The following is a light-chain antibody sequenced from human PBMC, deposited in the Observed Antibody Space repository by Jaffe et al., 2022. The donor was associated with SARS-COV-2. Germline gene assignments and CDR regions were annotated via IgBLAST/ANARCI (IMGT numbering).Light chain of an antibody. CDR3: QQYKNWYA. Sequence: DIVMTQSPATLSVSPGESATLSCRASQSVRSNLAWYQQRPGQAPRLLIYGATNRAAGIPARFSGSGSETEFTLTISSLQSEDVAVYYCQQYKNWYAFGQGTKLEIK. J-gene: IGKJ2*01. V-gene: IGKV3-15*01. CDR2: GAT. CDR1: QSVRSN.